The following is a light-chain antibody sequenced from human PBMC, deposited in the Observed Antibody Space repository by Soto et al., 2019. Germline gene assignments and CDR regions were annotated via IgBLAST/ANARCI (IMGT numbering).Light chain of an antibody. V-gene: IGKV1-8*01. Sequence: AIRMTQSPASFSASPGDRVTITCRASQGISSYLAWYQQKPGKAPKLLIYAASTLQSGVPSRFSGSGSGTDFTLTISCLQSEDFATYYCQQLNSYPRTFGGGTKVDIK. CDR2: AAS. CDR1: QGISSY. J-gene: IGKJ4*01. CDR3: QQLNSYPRT.